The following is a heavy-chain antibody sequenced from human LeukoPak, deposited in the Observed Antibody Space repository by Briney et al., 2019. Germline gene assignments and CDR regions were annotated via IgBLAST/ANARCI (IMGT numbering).Heavy chain of an antibody. CDR1: GFTFGDYA. D-gene: IGHD3-16*01. CDR3: TVGAHDY. Sequence: GGSLRLSCTASGFTFGDYAMSWVRQAPGKGLEWVGFIRSKPSGGTTDYAASVKGRFTISKDDSKSIAYLQMNSLKTEDTAVYYCTVGAHDYWGQGTLVTVSS. V-gene: IGHV3-49*04. CDR2: IRSKPSGGTT. J-gene: IGHJ4*02.